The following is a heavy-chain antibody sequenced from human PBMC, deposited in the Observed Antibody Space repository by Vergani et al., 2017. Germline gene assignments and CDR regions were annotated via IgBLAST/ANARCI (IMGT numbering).Heavy chain of an antibody. Sequence: EVQLVESGGGLVQPGRSLRLSCAASGFTFDDYAMHWVRQAPGKGLEWVSGISWNSGSIGYADSVKGRFTISRDNAKNSLYLQMNSLRAEDTAVYYCAREWGSVYVLRFLEWLSEDYYYYGMDVWGQGTTVTVSS. CDR3: AREWGSVYVLRFLEWLSEDYYYYGMDV. J-gene: IGHJ6*02. CDR2: ISWNSGSI. CDR1: GFTFDDYA. D-gene: IGHD3-3*01. V-gene: IGHV3-9*01.